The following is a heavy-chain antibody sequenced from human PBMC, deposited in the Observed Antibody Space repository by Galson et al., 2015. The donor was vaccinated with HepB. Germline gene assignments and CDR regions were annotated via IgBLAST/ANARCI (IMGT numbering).Heavy chain of an antibody. D-gene: IGHD2-2*01. CDR3: ARDLRGGTCSSTSCSPDY. Sequence: SLRLSCAASGFTFSSYSMNWVRQAPGKGLEWVSSISSSSSYIYYADSAKGRFTISRDNAKNSLYLQMNSLRAEDTAVYYCARDLRGGTCSSTSCSPDYWGQGTLVTVSS. V-gene: IGHV3-21*01. CDR1: GFTFSSYS. CDR2: ISSSSSYI. J-gene: IGHJ4*02.